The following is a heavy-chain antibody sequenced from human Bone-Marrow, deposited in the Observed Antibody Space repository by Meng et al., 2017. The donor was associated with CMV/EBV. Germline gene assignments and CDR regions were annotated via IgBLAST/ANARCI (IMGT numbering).Heavy chain of an antibody. J-gene: IGHJ4*02. V-gene: IGHV3-23*01. CDR1: GLTFSSYG. D-gene: IGHD2-21*01. CDR2: ISASAGGT. Sequence: GGSLRLSCAASGLTFSSYGMSWVRQAPGKGLEWVSAISASAGGTYYADSVKGRFTISRDNAKNTLYLQMNSLRAEDTAVHYCAKYSAVGERLYYFDYWGQGTLVTVSS. CDR3: AKYSAVGERLYYFDY.